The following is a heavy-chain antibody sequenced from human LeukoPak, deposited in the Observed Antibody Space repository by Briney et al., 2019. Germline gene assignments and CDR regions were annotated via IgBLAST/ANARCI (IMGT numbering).Heavy chain of an antibody. Sequence: PSETLSLTCTVSGGSISSSSYYWGWIRQPPGKGLEWIGSIFYSGSTYYNPSLKSRVTISVDTSKNQFSLKLSSVTAADTAVYYCARGPFGNLFTLYYFDYWGQGTLVTVSS. D-gene: IGHD3-10*01. V-gene: IGHV4-39*07. CDR3: ARGPFGNLFTLYYFDY. J-gene: IGHJ4*02. CDR2: IFYSGST. CDR1: GGSISSSSYY.